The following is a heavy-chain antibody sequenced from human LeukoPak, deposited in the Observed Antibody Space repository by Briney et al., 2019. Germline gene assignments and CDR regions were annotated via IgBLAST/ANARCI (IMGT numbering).Heavy chain of an antibody. CDR1: GYIFTSYG. Sequence: GASVKVSCKASGYIFTSYGISWVRQAPGQAREWVGWISVYNGNTNYAQKLQGRVTMTTDTSTSTAYMELRSLRSDDTAVYFCARDGGQEIAAGDFWGQGTLVTVSS. CDR2: ISVYNGNT. D-gene: IGHD6-25*01. CDR3: ARDGGQEIAAGDF. V-gene: IGHV1-18*01. J-gene: IGHJ4*02.